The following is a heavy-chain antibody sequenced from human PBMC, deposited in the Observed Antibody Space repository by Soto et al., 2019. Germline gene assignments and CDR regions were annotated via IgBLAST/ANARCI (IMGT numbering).Heavy chain of an antibody. CDR1: GDSGNSGDHY. Sequence: SETLDITSTVYGDSGNSGDHYCSWIRQPPGRGLESIAYMLYTGTTYYNPSLNNRVTISVDTSKNMFSLSLSAVTAADTFVYYCARGRVYGFCIDYWGQG. D-gene: IGHD4-17*01. CDR2: MLYTGTT. CDR3: ARGRVYGFCIDY. V-gene: IGHV4-30-4*01. J-gene: IGHJ4*02.